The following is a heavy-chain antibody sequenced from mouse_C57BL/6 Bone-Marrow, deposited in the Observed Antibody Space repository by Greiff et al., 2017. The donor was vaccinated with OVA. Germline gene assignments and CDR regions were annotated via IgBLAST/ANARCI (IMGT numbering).Heavy chain of an antibody. D-gene: IGHD1-1*01. V-gene: IGHV2-2*01. CDR1: GFSLTSYG. CDR3: ARRGVGYYGSSYWYFDV. J-gene: IGHJ1*03. Sequence: VQLVESGPGLVQPSQSLSITCTVSGFSLTSYGVHWVRQSPGKGLEWLGVIWSGGSTDYNAAFISRLSISKDNSKSQVFFKMNSLQADDTAIYYCARRGVGYYGSSYWYFDVWGTGTTVTVSS. CDR2: IWSGGST.